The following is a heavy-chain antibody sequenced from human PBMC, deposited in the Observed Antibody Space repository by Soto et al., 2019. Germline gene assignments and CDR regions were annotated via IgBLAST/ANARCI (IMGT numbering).Heavy chain of an antibody. Sequence: QVQLVESGGGVVQPGRSLRLSCAASGFTFSSYAMHWVRQAPGKGLEWVAVISYDGSNKYYADSVKGRFTISRDNSKNPLYLQMNSLRAEDTAVYYCARAHYDFWSGYYFDYWGQGTLVTVSS. J-gene: IGHJ4*02. CDR3: ARAHYDFWSGYYFDY. D-gene: IGHD3-3*01. CDR1: GFTFSSYA. CDR2: ISYDGSNK. V-gene: IGHV3-30-3*01.